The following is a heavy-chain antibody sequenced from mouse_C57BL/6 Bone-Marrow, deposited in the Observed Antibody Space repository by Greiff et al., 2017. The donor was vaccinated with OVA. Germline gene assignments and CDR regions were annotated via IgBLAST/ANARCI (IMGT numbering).Heavy chain of an antibody. Sequence: EVKLQESGPGLVKPSQSLSLTCSVTGYSITSGYYWNWIRQFPGNKLEWMGYISYDGSNNYNPSLKNRISITRDTSKNQFFLKLNSVTTEDTATYYCARGKGYYGTRDYWGQGTSVTVSS. CDR1: GYSITSGYY. D-gene: IGHD1-1*01. CDR2: ISYDGSN. CDR3: ARGKGYYGTRDY. V-gene: IGHV3-6*01. J-gene: IGHJ4*01.